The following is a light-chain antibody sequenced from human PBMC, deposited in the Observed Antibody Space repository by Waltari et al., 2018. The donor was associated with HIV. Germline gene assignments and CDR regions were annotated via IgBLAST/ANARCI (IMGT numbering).Light chain of an antibody. CDR3: SSRDSSGTHVL. J-gene: IGLJ2*01. CDR2: GKN. CDR1: SLRTYY. V-gene: IGLV3-19*01. Sequence: SSELTQDPSVSVALSQTVRITCQGDSLRTYYATWYQQKPRQAPVIVMYGKNNRLAGSPDRFTGSSSGATASLTITGAQAEDEAEYTCSSRDSSGTHVLFGGGTKLTVL.